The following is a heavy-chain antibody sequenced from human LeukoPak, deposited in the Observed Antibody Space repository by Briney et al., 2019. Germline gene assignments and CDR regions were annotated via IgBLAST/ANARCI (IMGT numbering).Heavy chain of an antibody. V-gene: IGHV4-59*01. J-gene: IGHJ4*02. Sequence: SETLSLTCTVSGGSISSYYWSWIRQPPGKGLEWIGYIYYSGSTNYNPSLKSPNYNPSLKSRVTISVDTSKNQFSLKLSSVTAADTAVYYCASAYYDILGGHFDYWGQGTLVTVSS. CDR2: IYYSGSTNYNPSLKSP. D-gene: IGHD3-9*01. CDR3: ASAYYDILGGHFDY. CDR1: GGSISSYY.